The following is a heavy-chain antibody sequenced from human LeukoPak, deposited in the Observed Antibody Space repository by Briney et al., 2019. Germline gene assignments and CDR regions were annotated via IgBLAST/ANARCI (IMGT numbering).Heavy chain of an antibody. J-gene: IGHJ3*02. D-gene: IGHD5-18*01. CDR3: ARRYASYGSHDASDI. V-gene: IGHV4-4*07. CDR1: GGSISSYY. CDR2: IYTSGST. Sequence: PSETLSLTCTVSGGSISSYYWSWIRQPAGKGLEWIGRIYTSGSTNYNPSLKSRVTMSVDTSKNQFSLKLSSVTAADTAVYYCARRYASYGSHDASDIWGQGTMVTVSS.